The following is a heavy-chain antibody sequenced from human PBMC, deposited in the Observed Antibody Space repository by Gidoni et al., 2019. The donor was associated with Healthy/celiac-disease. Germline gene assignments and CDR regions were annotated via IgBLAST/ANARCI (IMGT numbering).Heavy chain of an antibody. Sequence: EVQLLESGGGLVQPGGSLRLSCAASGFTCSSYDMTWVRQAQGKGLEWVSAISGSGGTTYYVDSVKGRFTISRDNSKNTLYLQMSSLRAEDTAIYYCAKGSGVSCYSAVDVWGQGTTVTVSS. D-gene: IGHD2-15*01. CDR2: ISGSGGTT. V-gene: IGHV3-23*01. CDR3: AKGSGVSCYSAVDV. CDR1: GFTCSSYD. J-gene: IGHJ6*02.